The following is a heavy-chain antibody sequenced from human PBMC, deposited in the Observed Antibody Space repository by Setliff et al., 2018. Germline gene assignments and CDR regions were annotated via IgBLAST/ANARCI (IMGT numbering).Heavy chain of an antibody. D-gene: IGHD3-3*01. CDR2: IYPADSDT. CDR3: ARQYYNFWSGYSPKKGWFDP. Sequence: GESLKISCKGSGYSFTTYWIGWVRQMPGKGLEWMGIIYPADSDTRYSPSFQGQVTISADKSISTAYLQWSSLKASDTAMYYCARQYYNFWSGYSPKKGWFDPWGQGTLVTVSS. V-gene: IGHV5-51*01. J-gene: IGHJ5*02. CDR1: GYSFTTYW.